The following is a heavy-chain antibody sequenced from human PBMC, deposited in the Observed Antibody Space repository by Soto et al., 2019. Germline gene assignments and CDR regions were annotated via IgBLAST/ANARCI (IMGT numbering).Heavy chain of an antibody. D-gene: IGHD2-21*01. Sequence: QVQLQQWGAGLLKPSETLSLTCAVYGGSFSGYYWSWIRQPPGKGLEWIGEINHSGSTNYNPSLKSRVTISVDTSKNQFSLKLSSVTAADTAVYYCARGDPPRRAYDYWGQGTLVTVSS. J-gene: IGHJ4*02. CDR3: ARGDPPRRAYDY. V-gene: IGHV4-34*01. CDR1: GGSFSGYY. CDR2: INHSGST.